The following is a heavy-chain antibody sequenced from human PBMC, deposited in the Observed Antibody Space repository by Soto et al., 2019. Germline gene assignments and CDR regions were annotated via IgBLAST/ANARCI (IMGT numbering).Heavy chain of an antibody. Sequence: QVQLVQSGAEVKKPGASVKVSCKASGYTFTSYDINWVRQATGQGLEWMGWMNPNSGNTGYAQKFQGRVTMTRNTPISTTYMELSSLRSEDTAVYYCARGSGTYYDILTGYPHYYYYYGMDVWGQGTTVTVSS. CDR2: MNPNSGNT. CDR3: ARGSGTYYDILTGYPHYYYYYGMDV. CDR1: GYTFTSYD. J-gene: IGHJ6*02. V-gene: IGHV1-8*01. D-gene: IGHD3-9*01.